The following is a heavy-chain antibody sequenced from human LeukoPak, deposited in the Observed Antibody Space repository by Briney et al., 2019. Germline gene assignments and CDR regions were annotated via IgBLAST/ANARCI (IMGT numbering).Heavy chain of an antibody. D-gene: IGHD2-21*02. J-gene: IGHJ4*02. CDR1: GFTFSSYS. CDR3: AGGSWYGLGVTAFFDY. CDR2: ISSSSSYI. V-gene: IGHV3-21*01. Sequence: GGSLRLSCAASGFTFSSYSMNWVRQAPGKGLEWVSSISSSSSYIYYADSVKGRFTISRDNAKNSLYLQMNSLRAEDTAVYYCAGGSWYGLGVTAFFDYWGQGTLVTVSS.